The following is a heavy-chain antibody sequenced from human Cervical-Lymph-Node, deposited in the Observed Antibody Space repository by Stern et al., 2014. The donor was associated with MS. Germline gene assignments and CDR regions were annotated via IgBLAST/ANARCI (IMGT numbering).Heavy chain of an antibody. Sequence: QVQLQESGPRLVKPSQTLSLTCTVSGGSISSRDYYWSWIRQHPEKGLDWIGYIHYTGSTYYNPSLKSRFTISIDTSKNQFSLKLSSVTAADTAIYCARSQNGRLLHYYFDSWGQGTLVTVSS. V-gene: IGHV4-31*03. CDR3: ARSQNGRLLHYYFDS. CDR2: IHYTGST. D-gene: IGHD2-15*01. J-gene: IGHJ4*02. CDR1: GGSISSRDYY.